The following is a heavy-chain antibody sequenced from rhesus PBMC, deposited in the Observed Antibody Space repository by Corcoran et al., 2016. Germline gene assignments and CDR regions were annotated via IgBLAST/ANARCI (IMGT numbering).Heavy chain of an antibody. CDR1: GYTFTDYY. CDR2: IKPYNVNT. J-gene: IGHJ4*01. D-gene: IGHD3-34*01. Sequence: VQLVQSGAEVKKPGSSVKVSCKASGYTFTDYYMHWVRQAPRQGLEWMGWIKPYNVNTKYEQKCQGRGTMTRETSTSTAYMERSSLRSEDTAVYYCARLEWGDLWGQGVLVTVSS. CDR3: ARLEWGDL. V-gene: IGHV1S2*01.